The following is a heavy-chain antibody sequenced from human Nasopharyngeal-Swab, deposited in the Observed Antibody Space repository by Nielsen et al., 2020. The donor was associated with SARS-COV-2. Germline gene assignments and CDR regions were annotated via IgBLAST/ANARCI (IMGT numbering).Heavy chain of an antibody. CDR3: ARDVDMAATYFDY. V-gene: IGHV3-9*01. CDR2: ISWNSGSI. D-gene: IGHD5-24*01. J-gene: IGHJ4*02. CDR1: GFTFDNYA. Sequence: GGSLRLSCAASGFTFDNYAMHWVRQAPGKGLEWVSGISWNSGSIGYADSVKGRFTISRDNAKNSLYLQMNSLRAEDTALYYCARDVDMAATYFDYWGQGTLVTVSS.